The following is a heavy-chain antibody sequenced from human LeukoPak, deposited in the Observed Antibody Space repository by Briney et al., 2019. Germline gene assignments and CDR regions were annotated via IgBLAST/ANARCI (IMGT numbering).Heavy chain of an antibody. Sequence: GGSLRLSYAVSGFNFRDHWMDWVRQAPGKGLEWVGHIKNDGSESYYVDSLKGRFSISRDNTNNALYLRMNSLRVEDTAVYYCAKNNGWFHLAQWGQGTLVTVSS. CDR2: IKNDGSES. CDR1: GFNFRDHW. D-gene: IGHD6-19*01. V-gene: IGHV3-7*03. J-gene: IGHJ4*02. CDR3: AKNNGWFHLAQ.